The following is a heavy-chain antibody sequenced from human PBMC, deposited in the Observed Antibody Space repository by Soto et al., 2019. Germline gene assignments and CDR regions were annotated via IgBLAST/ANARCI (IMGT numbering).Heavy chain of an antibody. CDR2: IKEDGSEK. Sequence: GESLKISCAASGFTFNRYWMSWVRQAPGKGLEWVANIKEDGSEKNYVESVKGRFTISRDNSKNSLYLQMNSLRAEDTAVYYCARDAARVRGVKAYWGLGTLVTVSS. CDR3: ARDAARVRGVKAY. V-gene: IGHV3-7*03. J-gene: IGHJ4*02. D-gene: IGHD3-10*01. CDR1: GFTFNRYW.